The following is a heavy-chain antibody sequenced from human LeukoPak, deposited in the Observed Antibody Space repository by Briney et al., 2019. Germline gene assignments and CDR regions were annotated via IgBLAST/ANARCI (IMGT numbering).Heavy chain of an antibody. CDR1: GDSISGYD. CDR2: IYTSGST. J-gene: IGHJ4*02. CDR3: AKYKFGSDYFSN. D-gene: IGHD2/OR15-2a*01. V-gene: IGHV4-4*07. Sequence: SETLSLTCTVSGDSISGYDWSWIRQPAGKGLEWIGRIYTSGSTKYNPSFQGRVTMSLDTSKNQFSLRLSSVTAADTAIYYCAKYKFGSDYFSNWGQGTLVTVFS.